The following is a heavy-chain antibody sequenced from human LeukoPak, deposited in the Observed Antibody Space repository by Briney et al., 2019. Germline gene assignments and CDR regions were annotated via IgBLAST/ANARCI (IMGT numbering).Heavy chain of an antibody. V-gene: IGHV4-4*07. Sequence: PSETLSLTRTVSGGSISSYYWSWIRQPAGKGLEWIGRIYTSGSTNYNPSLKSRVTMSVDTSKNQFSLKLSSVTAADTAVYYCARVSEPYSSGWLDYWGQGTLVTVSS. D-gene: IGHD6-19*01. CDR3: ARVSEPYSSGWLDY. J-gene: IGHJ4*02. CDR2: IYTSGST. CDR1: GGSISSYY.